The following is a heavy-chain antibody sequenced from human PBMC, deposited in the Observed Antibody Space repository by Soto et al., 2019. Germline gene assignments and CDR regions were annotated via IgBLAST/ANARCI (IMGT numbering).Heavy chain of an antibody. V-gene: IGHV4-34*01. CDR3: ARNSMYSSSTPFDY. CDR2: INHSGST. Sequence: SETLSLTCAVYGGSFSGYYWSWIRQPPGKGLEWIGEINHSGSTNYNPSLKSRVTISVDTSKNQFSLKLSSVTAADTAVYYCARNSMYSSSTPFDYWGQGTLVTVSS. J-gene: IGHJ4*02. CDR1: GGSFSGYY. D-gene: IGHD6-6*01.